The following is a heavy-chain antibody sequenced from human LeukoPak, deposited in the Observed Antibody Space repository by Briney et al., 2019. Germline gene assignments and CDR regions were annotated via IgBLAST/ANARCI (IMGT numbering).Heavy chain of an antibody. CDR2: ISNNGGYT. Sequence: PGGSLRPSCAASGFTFSSSAMSWVRQAPGEGLEWVSAISNNGGYTYYADSVQGRFTISRDNSKSTLCLQMNSLRAEDTAVYYCAKQLGYCSDGSCYFPYWGQGTLVTVSS. D-gene: IGHD2-15*01. CDR3: AKQLGYCSDGSCYFPY. J-gene: IGHJ4*02. V-gene: IGHV3-23*01. CDR1: GFTFSSSA.